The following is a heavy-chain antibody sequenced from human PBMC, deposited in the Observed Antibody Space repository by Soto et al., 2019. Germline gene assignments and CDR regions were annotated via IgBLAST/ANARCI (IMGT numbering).Heavy chain of an antibody. V-gene: IGHV3-9*01. CDR3: VKGTEYGVVLMSTFDF. CDR1: GFTFDDYA. J-gene: IGHJ4*02. CDR2: ITWNSGGK. D-gene: IGHD3-3*01. Sequence: EVQLVESGGGLVQPGRSLRLSCAASGFTFDDYAMNWVRQAPGKGLEWVSGITWNSGGKFYADSVKGRFTISRDNAKNSLYLQMNSLRVEDTALYFCVKGTEYGVVLMSTFDFLGQGTLVTVSS.